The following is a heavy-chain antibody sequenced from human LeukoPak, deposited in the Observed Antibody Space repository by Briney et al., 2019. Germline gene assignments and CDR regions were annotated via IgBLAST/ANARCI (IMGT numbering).Heavy chain of an antibody. CDR1: GFTFSTYW. J-gene: IGHJ4*02. V-gene: IGHV3-7*03. CDR2: IKEDGSEK. CDR3: AKDGTDIQTSSPCDY. Sequence: PGGSLRLSCAASGFTFSTYWMSWVRQAPGKGLEWVANIKEDGSEKYYGDSVKGRFTISRDNAKNSLYLQMNSLRAEDTAIYYCAKDGTDIQTSSPCDYWGQGTLVTVSS. D-gene: IGHD5-12*01.